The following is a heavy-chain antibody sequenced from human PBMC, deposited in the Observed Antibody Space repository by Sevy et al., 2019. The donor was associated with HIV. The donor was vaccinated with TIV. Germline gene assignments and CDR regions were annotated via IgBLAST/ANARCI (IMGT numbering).Heavy chain of an antibody. Sequence: SETLSLTYTVSGTSFSSDSWTWIRQSPGKGLEWIGEINHTGSANYNPPLKSRVTISVDTSKNQFSLKLTSVTAADTAIYYCARWRGTRVTMIVVVTTGYFDHWGQGTLVTVSS. V-gene: IGHV4-34*01. D-gene: IGHD3-22*01. J-gene: IGHJ4*02. CDR2: INHTGSA. CDR1: GTSFSSDS. CDR3: ARWRGTRVTMIVVVTTGYFDH.